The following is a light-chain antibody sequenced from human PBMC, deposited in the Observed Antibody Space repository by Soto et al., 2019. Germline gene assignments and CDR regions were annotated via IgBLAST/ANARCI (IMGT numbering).Light chain of an antibody. J-gene: IGKJ1*01. Sequence: DIQMTQSPSTLSASVGDRVTITGRASQSTSTWLAWYQHRPGKTPKLLISEASKLESGVPSRFSGSGSGTEFTLTISSLQPDDFATYYCQQYITYPYAFGQGTKVEIK. CDR3: QQYITYPYA. V-gene: IGKV1-5*03. CDR1: QSTSTW. CDR2: EAS.